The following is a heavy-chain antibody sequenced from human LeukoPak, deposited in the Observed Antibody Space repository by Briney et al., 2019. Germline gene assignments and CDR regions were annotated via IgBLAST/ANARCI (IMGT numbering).Heavy chain of an antibody. Sequence: GGSLRLSCAASGFTFSSYAMSWVRQAPGKGLEWVAVIWYDGSNKYYADSVKGRFTISRDNSKNTLYLQMNSLRAEDTAVYYCAKDSGGSYYLDYWGQGTLVTVSS. CDR3: AKDSGGSYYLDY. D-gene: IGHD1-26*01. CDR2: IWYDGSNK. J-gene: IGHJ4*02. V-gene: IGHV3-33*06. CDR1: GFTFSSYA.